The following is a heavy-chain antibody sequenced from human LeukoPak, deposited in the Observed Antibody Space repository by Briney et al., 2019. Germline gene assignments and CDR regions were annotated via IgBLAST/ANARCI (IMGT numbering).Heavy chain of an antibody. CDR3: ARGYYYDSSGYFDLDY. D-gene: IGHD3-22*01. CDR2: INPNSGGT. J-gene: IGHJ4*02. Sequence: ASVKVSCKASGYTFNGKYMHWVRQAPGQGLEWMGWINPNSGGTNYAQKFQGRVTMTRDTSISTAYMELSRLRSDDTAVYYCARGYYYDSSGYFDLDYWGQGTVVAVSS. V-gene: IGHV1-2*02. CDR1: GYTFNGKY.